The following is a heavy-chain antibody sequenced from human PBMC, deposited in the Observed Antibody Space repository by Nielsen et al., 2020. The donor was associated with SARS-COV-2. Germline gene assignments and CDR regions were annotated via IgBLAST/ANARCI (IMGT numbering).Heavy chain of an antibody. CDR3: ARGRPQFSSSWYLDY. J-gene: IGHJ4*02. Sequence: SETLSLTCAVSGGSISSGGYSWSWIRQPPGKGLEWIGYIYHSGSTYYNPSLKSRVTISVDRSKNQFSLKLSSVTAADTAVYYCARGRPQFSSSWYLDYWGQGTLVTVSS. V-gene: IGHV4-30-2*01. CDR1: GGSISSGGYS. CDR2: IYHSGST. D-gene: IGHD6-13*01.